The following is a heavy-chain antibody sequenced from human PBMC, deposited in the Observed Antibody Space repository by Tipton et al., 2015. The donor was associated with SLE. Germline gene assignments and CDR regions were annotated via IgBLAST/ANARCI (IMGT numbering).Heavy chain of an antibody. CDR1: GGSISSYY. J-gene: IGHJ4*02. Sequence: GLVKPSETLSLTCTVSGGSISSYYWTWVRQPPGQGLEWIGYVYYTGNTKYNPSLKSRVTISVDTAKSQFSLRLNSVTAADTAVYDCARDQVGVGDFDYWSQGTLVTVSS. CDR3: ARDQVGVGDFDY. CDR2: VYYTGNT. V-gene: IGHV4-59*01. D-gene: IGHD3-16*01.